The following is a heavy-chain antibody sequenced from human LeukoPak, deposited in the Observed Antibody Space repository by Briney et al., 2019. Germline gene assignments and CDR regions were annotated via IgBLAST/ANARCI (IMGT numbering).Heavy chain of an antibody. CDR3: ARVSFPNY. J-gene: IGHJ4*02. CDR2: ISSSSSYI. D-gene: IGHD2/OR15-2a*01. CDR1: GFTFSSYS. V-gene: IGHV3-21*01. Sequence: PGGSLRLSCAASGFTFSSYSMNWVRQARGKGLEWVSSISSSSSYIYYADSVKGRFTISRDNAKNSLDLRMNSLRAEDTAVYYCARVSFPNYWGQGTLVTVSS.